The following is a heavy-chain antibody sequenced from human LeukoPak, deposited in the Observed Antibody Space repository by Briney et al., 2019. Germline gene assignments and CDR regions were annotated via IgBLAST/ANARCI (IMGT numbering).Heavy chain of an antibody. J-gene: IGHJ4*02. CDR1: GYSFTSYF. V-gene: IGHV1-18*01. CDR3: ARNHVTPSGVVTSTSDS. Sequence: ASVKVSCLASGYSFTSYFITWVRQARGQGLEWVGWVSPYSENTQYAQKFPDRVSMTTETSTSTAYMELRSLTSDDTATYYCARNHVTPSGVVTSTSDSWGQGTPVTVSS. CDR2: VSPYSENT. D-gene: IGHD3-3*01.